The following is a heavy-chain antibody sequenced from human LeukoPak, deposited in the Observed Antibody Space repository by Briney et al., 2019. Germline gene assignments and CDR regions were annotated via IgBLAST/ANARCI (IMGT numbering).Heavy chain of an antibody. D-gene: IGHD3-3*01. Sequence: GGSLRLSCAASGFIFSGCAMHWVRQAPGKGLEWVAVISYDGGKTYYADSVKGRFTISRDNSKSTLYLQMNSLRSEDTAVYYCARGFNDFWSGSQLEYWGQGTLVTVSS. V-gene: IGHV3-30-3*01. CDR1: GFIFSGCA. CDR2: ISYDGGKT. CDR3: ARGFNDFWSGSQLEY. J-gene: IGHJ4*02.